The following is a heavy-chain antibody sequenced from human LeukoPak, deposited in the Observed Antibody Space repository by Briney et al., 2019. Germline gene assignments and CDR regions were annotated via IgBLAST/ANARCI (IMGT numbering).Heavy chain of an antibody. CDR2: MNPRNGNT. CDR1: GFTFTNYD. Sequence: GASVKVSCKASGFTFTNYDINWVRQATGQGLEWIGWMNPRNGNTGYAQKFQGRVTMTRDTSISTAYMELRSLRSDDTAVYYCARDSPPDVLRYFDWLSLGKYYFDYWGQGTLVTVSS. CDR3: ARDSPPDVLRYFDWLSLGKYYFDY. D-gene: IGHD3-9*01. V-gene: IGHV1-8*01. J-gene: IGHJ4*02.